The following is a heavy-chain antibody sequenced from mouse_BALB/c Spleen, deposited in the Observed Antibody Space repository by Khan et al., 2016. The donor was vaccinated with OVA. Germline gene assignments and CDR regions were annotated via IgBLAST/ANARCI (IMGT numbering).Heavy chain of an antibody. Sequence: VQLQQSGAELVKPGASVKLSCTASGFNIKDTYLHWMKQRPDQGLEWIGRIDPTNGNTIYDPKFQDKATITSDTSSNTAYLQLSSLTSEDTAVFYCAPSWGGGAWFAYWGQGTLVTVSA. V-gene: IGHV14-3*02. J-gene: IGHJ3*01. CDR3: APSWGGGAWFAY. CDR2: IDPTNGNT. CDR1: GFNIKDTY. D-gene: IGHD2-10*02.